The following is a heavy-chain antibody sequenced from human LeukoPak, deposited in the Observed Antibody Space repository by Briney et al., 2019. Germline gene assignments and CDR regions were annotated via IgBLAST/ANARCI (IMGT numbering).Heavy chain of an antibody. J-gene: IGHJ5*02. V-gene: IGHV2-5*01. D-gene: IGHD2-2*01. Sequence: SGPTLVNPTAPLTLTCTFSGFSLTTSGVGVGWIRQPPGKALEWLALIDWNDDKLYNPSLKSRLTITKDTSKNQVVLIMTNMDPVDTATYYCSHALRFCSSSSCPDWFDHWGQGTLVMVSS. CDR2: IDWNDDK. CDR3: SHALRFCSSSSCPDWFDH. CDR1: GFSLTTSGVG.